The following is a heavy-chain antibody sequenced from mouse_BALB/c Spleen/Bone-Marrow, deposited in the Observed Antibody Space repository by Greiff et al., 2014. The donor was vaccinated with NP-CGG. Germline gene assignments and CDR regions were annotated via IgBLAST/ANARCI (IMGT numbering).Heavy chain of an antibody. V-gene: IGHV1-53*01. D-gene: IGHD2-3*01. CDR2: INPSNGGT. Sequence: QVQLQQSGTELVKPGASVKLSCKASGYTFTTYYIYWVKQRAGQGLEWIGEINPSNGGTNFNKKYKSKATLTVDKSSSTSYMQLSSLTPEDSAVYYCTRDGHNYYAMDYWGQGTSVTVSS. J-gene: IGHJ4*01. CDR3: TRDGHNYYAMDY. CDR1: GYTFTTYY.